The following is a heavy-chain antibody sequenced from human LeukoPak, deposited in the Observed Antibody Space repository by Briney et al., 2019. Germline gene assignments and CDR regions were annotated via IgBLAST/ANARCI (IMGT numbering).Heavy chain of an antibody. D-gene: IGHD1-26*01. CDR3: VRRLTGTYDHFDS. CDR1: GDSIKNTNYY. Sequence: SETLSLTCTVSGDSIKNTNYYWGWIRQPPGRGLEYIASVSYSGSPFYSPSLKSRVIISVDTFKNQFSLKLSSVSAADAAIYYCVRRLTGTYDHFDSWGQGLLVTVSS. J-gene: IGHJ4*02. V-gene: IGHV4-39*01. CDR2: VSYSGSP.